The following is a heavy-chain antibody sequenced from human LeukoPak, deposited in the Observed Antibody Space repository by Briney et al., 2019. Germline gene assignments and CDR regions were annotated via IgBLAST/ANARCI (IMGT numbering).Heavy chain of an antibody. D-gene: IGHD2-2*01. V-gene: IGHV3-23*01. J-gene: IGHJ6*02. Sequence: GGSLRLSCAASGFTFSSYAMSWVRQAPGKGLEWASAISGSGGGTYYADSVKGRFTISRDNSKNTLYLQMNSLRAEDTAVYYCAKDLTYCSSTSCYGKPSGYYYGMDVWGQGTTVTVSS. CDR3: AKDLTYCSSTSCYGKPSGYYYGMDV. CDR2: ISGSGGGT. CDR1: GFTFSSYA.